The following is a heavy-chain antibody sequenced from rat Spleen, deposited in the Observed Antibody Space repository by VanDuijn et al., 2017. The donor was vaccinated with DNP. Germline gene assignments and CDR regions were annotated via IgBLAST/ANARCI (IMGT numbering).Heavy chain of an antibody. CDR3: TRSDSYGFPY. D-gene: IGHD1-2*01. V-gene: IGHV5-29*01. CDR2: ISYEGSRT. J-gene: IGHJ3*01. Sequence: EVQLVESGGGLVQPGRSLKLSCAASGFTFSNYGMAWVRQAPTKGLEWVASISYEGSRTYYGDSVKGRFTISRDNAKNTLYLQMNSLRSEDTATYYCTRSDSYGFPYWGQGTLVTVSS. CDR1: GFTFSNYG.